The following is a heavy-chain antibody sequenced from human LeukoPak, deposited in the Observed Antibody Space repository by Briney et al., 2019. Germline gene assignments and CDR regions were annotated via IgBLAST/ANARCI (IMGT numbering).Heavy chain of an antibody. Sequence: SVKVSCKASGFTFTISAMQWVRQARGQRLEWIGWIVVGSGNTNYAQKFQERVTITRDMSTSTAYMELSSLRSEDTAVYYCAANPRGYSIVRAFDIWGQGTMVTVSS. J-gene: IGHJ3*02. CDR1: GFTFTISA. V-gene: IGHV1-58*02. CDR2: IVVGSGNT. CDR3: AANPRGYSIVRAFDI. D-gene: IGHD6-13*01.